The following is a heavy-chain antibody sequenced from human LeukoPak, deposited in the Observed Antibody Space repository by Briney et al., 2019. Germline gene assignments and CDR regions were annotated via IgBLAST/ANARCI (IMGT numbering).Heavy chain of an antibody. J-gene: IGHJ3*02. V-gene: IGHV6-1*01. D-gene: IGHD1-1*01. CDR3: ARNEIGTTYDAFGI. CDR2: TYFRSKWYN. CDR1: GDSVSSSRAA. Sequence: SQTLSLTCAISGDSVSSSRAAWNWIRQSPSRGLEWLGRTYFRSKWYNDYAESVKSRLIINADTSKNHFSLQLNSVTPEDTAVYFCARNEIGTTYDAFGIWGQGTMVTVSS.